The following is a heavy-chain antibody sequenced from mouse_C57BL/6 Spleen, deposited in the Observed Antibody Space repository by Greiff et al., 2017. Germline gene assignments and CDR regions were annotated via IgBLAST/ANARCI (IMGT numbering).Heavy chain of an antibody. CDR2: IYPGSGNT. Sequence: VQLVESGAELVRPGASVKLSCKASGYTFTDYYINWVKQRPGQGLEWIARIYPGSGNTYYNEKFKGKATLTAEKSSSTAYMQLSSLTSEDSAVYFCAREGTPYYFDYWGQGTTLTVSS. CDR1: GYTFTDYY. D-gene: IGHD2-14*01. J-gene: IGHJ2*01. CDR3: AREGTPYYFDY. V-gene: IGHV1-76*01.